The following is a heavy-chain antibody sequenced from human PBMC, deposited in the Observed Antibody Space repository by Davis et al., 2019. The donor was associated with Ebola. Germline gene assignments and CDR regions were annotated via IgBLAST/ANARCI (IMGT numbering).Heavy chain of an antibody. V-gene: IGHV1-46*03. D-gene: IGHD5-12*01. CDR3: TTPGGQDSGYDVFDI. J-gene: IGHJ3*02. CDR1: GYRFTTYG. Sequence: AASVKVSCKASGYRFTTYGMHWVRQAAGQGLEWMGMINPNDGRTIYAQKFQGRVTVTRDTSTTTVYMDLSSLRSEDTALYYCTTPGGQDSGYDVFDIWGQGTMVTVSS. CDR2: INPNDGRT.